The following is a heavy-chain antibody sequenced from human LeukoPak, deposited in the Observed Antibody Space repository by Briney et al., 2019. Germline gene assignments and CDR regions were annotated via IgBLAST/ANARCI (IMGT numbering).Heavy chain of an antibody. Sequence: TPVKVSCKASGFTFTSSAMQWVRQARGQRLEWIGWIVVGSGNTNYAQKFQERVTITRDMSTSTAYMELSSLRSEDTAVYYCAASSPITIFGVFGMDVWGQGTTVTVSS. J-gene: IGHJ6*02. CDR1: GFTFTSSA. CDR3: AASSPITIFGVFGMDV. CDR2: IVVGSGNT. V-gene: IGHV1-58*02. D-gene: IGHD3-3*01.